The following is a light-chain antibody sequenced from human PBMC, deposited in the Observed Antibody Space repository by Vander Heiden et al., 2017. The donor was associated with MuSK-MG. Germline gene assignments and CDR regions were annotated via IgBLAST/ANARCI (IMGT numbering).Light chain of an antibody. J-gene: IGLJ2*01. CDR3: HSSDNSLKAVL. Sequence: QSVLTPPPSVSGAPVPRITSSCAGSSSNIGAGNDVHWYQLSQGRAPKLRICGDRNRPSGVPDRFSCYKSGTSASRAITGLQPDDEADDYCHSSDNSLKAVLFGGGTKVTV. CDR2: GDR. V-gene: IGLV1-40*01. CDR1: SSNIGAGND.